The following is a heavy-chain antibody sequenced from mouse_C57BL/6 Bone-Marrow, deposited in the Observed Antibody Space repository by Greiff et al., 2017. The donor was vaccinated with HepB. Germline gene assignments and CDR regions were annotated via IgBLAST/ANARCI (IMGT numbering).Heavy chain of an antibody. CDR2: INPNNGGT. CDR1: GYTFTDYN. CDR3: ARVLFRWPLGRGAMDY. Sequence: EVQLQQSGPELVKPGASVKIPCKASGYTFTDYNMDWVKQSHGKSLEWIGDINPNNGGTIYNQKFKGKATLTVDKSSSTAYMELRSLTSEDTAVYYCARVLFRWPLGRGAMDYWGQGTSVTVSS. D-gene: IGHD6-1*01. J-gene: IGHJ4*01. V-gene: IGHV1-18*01.